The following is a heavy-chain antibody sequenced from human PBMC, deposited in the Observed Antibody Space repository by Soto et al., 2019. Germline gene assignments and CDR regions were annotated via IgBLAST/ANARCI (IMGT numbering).Heavy chain of an antibody. CDR3: ARERLNTGWYGFDH. V-gene: IGHV1-18*04. Sequence: GASVKVSCKTSGYTFSNYDFSWVRQAPGQGLEWMGWVSNKNGVTNYAEKFRDRVTMTTDTSTNTIYMELRSLRSDDTAVYFCARERLNTGWYGFDHWGQGTKVTVSS. CDR2: VSNKNGVT. D-gene: IGHD2-8*02. CDR1: GYTFSNYD. J-gene: IGHJ4*02.